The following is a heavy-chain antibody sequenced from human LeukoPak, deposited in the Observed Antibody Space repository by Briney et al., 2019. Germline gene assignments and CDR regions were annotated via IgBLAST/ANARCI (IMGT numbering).Heavy chain of an antibody. CDR3: AGETSSTFDY. CDR1: GGSFSGYY. D-gene: IGHD5/OR15-5a*01. CDR2: INHSGST. V-gene: IGHV4-34*01. Sequence: PSQTLSLTCAVYGGSFSGYYWSWIRQPPGKGLEWIGEINHSGSTNYNPSLKSRVTISVDTSKNQFSLQLNSVTPEDTAVYYCAGETSSTFDYWGQGTLVTVSS. J-gene: IGHJ4*02.